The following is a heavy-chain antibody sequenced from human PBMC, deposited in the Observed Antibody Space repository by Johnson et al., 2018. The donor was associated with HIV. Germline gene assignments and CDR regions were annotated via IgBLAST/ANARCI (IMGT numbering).Heavy chain of an antibody. Sequence: MLLVESGGGSVKPGDSLRLSCAASGFTFSDVWMTWVRQAPGRGLEWLGRIKTKTEGGTTDYAAPVKGRFTISRDNSKNTLHLQMNSLRVDDTAVYYCARGPGYDHDYGGFDIWGQGTMVTVSS. CDR3: ARGPGYDHDYGGFDI. CDR2: IKTKTEGGTT. V-gene: IGHV3-15*01. CDR1: GFTFSDVW. J-gene: IGHJ3*02. D-gene: IGHD4-23*01.